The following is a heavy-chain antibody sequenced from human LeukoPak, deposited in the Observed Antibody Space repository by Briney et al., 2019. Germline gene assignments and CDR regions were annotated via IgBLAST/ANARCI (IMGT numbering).Heavy chain of an antibody. CDR2: IYYSGST. Sequence: SETLSLTCTVSGGSISSYYWSWIRQPPGKGLEWIGYIYYSGSTNYNPSLKSRVTISVDTSKNQFSLKLSSVTAADTAVYYCARFSYHSSGSYYYFDYRGQGTLVTVSS. CDR1: GGSISSYY. CDR3: ARFSYHSSGSYYYFDY. J-gene: IGHJ4*02. D-gene: IGHD3-22*01. V-gene: IGHV4-59*01.